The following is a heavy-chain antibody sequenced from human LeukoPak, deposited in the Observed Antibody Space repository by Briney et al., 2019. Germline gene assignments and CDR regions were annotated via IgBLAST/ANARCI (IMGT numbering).Heavy chain of an antibody. V-gene: IGHV3-21*01. D-gene: IGHD5-18*01. CDR3: ARRGYSYGYVPYYFDY. CDR2: ISSSSSYI. J-gene: IGHJ4*02. CDR1: GFTFSSYS. Sequence: GGSLRLSCAASGFTFSSYSMNWVRQAPGKGLEWVSSISSSSSYIYYADSVKGRFTISRDNAKNSLYLQMNSLRAEDTAVYYCARRGYSYGYVPYYFDYWGQGTLVTVSS.